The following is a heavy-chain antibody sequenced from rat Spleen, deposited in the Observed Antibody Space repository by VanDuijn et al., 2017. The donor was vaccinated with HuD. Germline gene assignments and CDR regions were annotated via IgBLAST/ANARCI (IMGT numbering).Heavy chain of an antibody. Sequence: VQLVESGGGLVQPGRSLKLSCAASGFTFNNYGMAWVRQAPTKGLEWVATINYDGSTTYYRDSVKGRFTISRDNAKNTQYLQMDSLRSEDTATYYCARRHYGYTDYFDYWGQGVMVTVSS. J-gene: IGHJ2*01. CDR3: ARRHYGYTDYFDY. CDR2: INYDGSTT. CDR1: GFTFNNYG. D-gene: IGHD1-9*01. V-gene: IGHV5-29*01.